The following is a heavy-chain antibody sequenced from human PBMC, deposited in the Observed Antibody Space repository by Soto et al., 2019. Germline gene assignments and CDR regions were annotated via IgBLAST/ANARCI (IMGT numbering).Heavy chain of an antibody. CDR1: GFTFSNAW. CDR2: IKSKSAGGTT. CDR3: ARGHRSSRKIFDS. Sequence: EVQLVESGGGLVKPGGSVRLSCAASGFTFSNAWMSWVRQAPGKGPEWVGRIKSKSAGGTTEYDAPVKDRFTISRDDSKNTLYLQMNSLKIEDTAVYYCARGHRSSRKIFDSWAQGTLVTVSS. D-gene: IGHD2-2*01. V-gene: IGHV3-15*01. J-gene: IGHJ4*02.